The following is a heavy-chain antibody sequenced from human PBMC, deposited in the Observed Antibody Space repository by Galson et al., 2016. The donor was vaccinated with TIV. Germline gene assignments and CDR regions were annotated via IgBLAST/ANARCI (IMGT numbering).Heavy chain of an antibody. CDR3: ARDRRHCGNECYLYYYYGMDV. CDR2: IYSGGST. J-gene: IGHJ6*02. Sequence: SLRLSCAAPGFTVSGNYMTWVRQAPGKGLEWVSLIYSGGSTTYADSVKGRFTISRDNFKNTVYLQMNSLRADDTAVYYCARDRRHCGNECYLYYYYGMDVWGQGTTVTVSS. CDR1: GFTVSGNY. V-gene: IGHV3-66*02. D-gene: IGHD2-21*01.